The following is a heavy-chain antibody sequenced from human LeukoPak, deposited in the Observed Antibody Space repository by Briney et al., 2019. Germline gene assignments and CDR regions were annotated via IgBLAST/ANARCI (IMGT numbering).Heavy chain of an antibody. J-gene: IGHJ6*02. CDR1: GFTFSVYE. D-gene: IGHD4-11*01. CDR3: ARDNDYSNYYYGMDV. V-gene: IGHV3-48*03. Sequence: GGSLRLSCAASGFTFSVYEMNWVRQAPGKGLEWVSYITGSSDAIYYADSVKGRFTISRDSAKNILYLQMNSLRADDTGVYYCARDNDYSNYYYGMDVWGQGTTVTVSS. CDR2: ITGSSDAI.